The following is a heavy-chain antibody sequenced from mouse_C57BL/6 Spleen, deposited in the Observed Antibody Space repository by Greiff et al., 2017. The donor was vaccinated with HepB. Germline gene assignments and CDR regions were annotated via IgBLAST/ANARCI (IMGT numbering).Heavy chain of an antibody. V-gene: IGHV5-12*01. J-gene: IGHJ3*01. D-gene: IGHD3-1*01. Sequence: EVKLEESGGGLVQPGGSLKLSCAASGFTFSDYYMYWVRQTPEKRLEWVAYISNGGGSTYYPDTVKGRFTISRDNAKNTLYLQMSRLKSEDTAMYYCARSGAWGQGTLVTVSA. CDR1: GFTFSDYY. CDR2: ISNGGGST. CDR3: ARSGA.